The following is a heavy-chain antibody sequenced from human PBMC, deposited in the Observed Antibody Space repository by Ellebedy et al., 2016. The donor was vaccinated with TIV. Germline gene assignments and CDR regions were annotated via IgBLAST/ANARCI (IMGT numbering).Heavy chain of an antibody. V-gene: IGHV3-33*01. D-gene: IGHD7-27*01. J-gene: IGHJ4*02. Sequence: GESLKISCAASGLTFSRYGMHWIRQAPDKGLALVAVIWYDGSIKYLADSVKGRFTISRDNFNNTLYLQINSLRAEDTAVYWCASWDFDYWGQGTLVTVSS. CDR3: ASWDFDY. CDR1: GLTFSRYG. CDR2: IWYDGSIK.